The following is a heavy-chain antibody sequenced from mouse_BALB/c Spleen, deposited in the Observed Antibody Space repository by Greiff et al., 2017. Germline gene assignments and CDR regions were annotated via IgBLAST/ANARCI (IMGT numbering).Heavy chain of an antibody. CDR1: GFTFSSYT. CDR2: ISSGGGYT. V-gene: IGHV5-6-4*01. CDR3: TREPLSTMSTFDY. Sequence: DVQLVESGGGLVKPGGSLKLSCAASGFTFSSYTMSWVRQTPEKRLEWVATISSGGGYTYYTDSVKGRFTISRDNAKNTLYLQMSSLKSEDTAMYYCTREPLSTMSTFDYWGQGTTLTVSA. D-gene: IGHD2-4*01. J-gene: IGHJ2*01.